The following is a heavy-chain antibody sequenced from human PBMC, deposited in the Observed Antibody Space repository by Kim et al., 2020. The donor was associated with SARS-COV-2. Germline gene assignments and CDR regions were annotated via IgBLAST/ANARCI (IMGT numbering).Heavy chain of an antibody. CDR1: GFSFSNYA. CDR2: ISYDGTNK. CDR3: ARKPTTSSCSYYFEY. D-gene: IGHD6-13*01. Sequence: GGSLRLSCAASGFSFSNYAMFWVRQAPGKGLEWVALISYDGTNKDYADSVKGRFTISRDNSKSTLYLQMNSLRVADTAVYFCARKPTTSSCSYYFEYWGQGTLVTVSS. J-gene: IGHJ4*01. V-gene: IGHV3-30*04.